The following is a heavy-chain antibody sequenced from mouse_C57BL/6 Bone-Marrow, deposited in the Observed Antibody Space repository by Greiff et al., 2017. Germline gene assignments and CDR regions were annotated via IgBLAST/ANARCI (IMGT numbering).Heavy chain of an antibody. Sequence: DVKLQESGAELVRPGASVKLSCTASGFNIKDDYMHWVKQRPEQGLEWIGWLDPENGDTEYASKFQGKAIITADTSSNTAYLQLSSLTSEDTAVYYCTTGSSYSYYFDYWGQGTTLTVSS. CDR3: TTGSSYSYYFDY. D-gene: IGHD1-1*01. CDR2: LDPENGDT. J-gene: IGHJ2*01. CDR1: GFNIKDDY. V-gene: IGHV14-4*01.